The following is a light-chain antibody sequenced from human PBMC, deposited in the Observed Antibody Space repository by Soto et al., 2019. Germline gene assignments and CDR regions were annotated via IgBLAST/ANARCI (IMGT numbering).Light chain of an antibody. CDR3: QQRSNWLS. CDR2: DAS. CDR1: QSVSSY. V-gene: IGKV3-11*01. J-gene: IGKJ4*01. Sequence: EIVLTQSPATLSLSPGERATLSCRASQSVSSYLAWYQQKPGQAPRLLIYDASNRAAGIPARFSGSGSGTDFTLTISSLEPEDFAVYYCQQRSNWLSIGGGTKVEFK.